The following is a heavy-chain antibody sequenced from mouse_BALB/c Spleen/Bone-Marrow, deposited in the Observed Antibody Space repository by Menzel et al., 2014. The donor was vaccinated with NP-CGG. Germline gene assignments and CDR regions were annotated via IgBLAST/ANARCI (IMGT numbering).Heavy chain of an antibody. CDR2: INNNGGST. CDR1: GFTFSSYG. J-gene: IGHJ1*01. V-gene: IGHV5-6-3*01. Sequence: EVKLVESGGGLVQPGGSLKLSCVASGFTFSSYGMSWVRRTPDKRLELVATINNNGGSTYYPDSVKGQFTISRDNAKNTLCLQMSSLKSEDTAMYYCARVYGWYFDVWGAGTTVTVSS. D-gene: IGHD1-1*01. CDR3: ARVYGWYFDV.